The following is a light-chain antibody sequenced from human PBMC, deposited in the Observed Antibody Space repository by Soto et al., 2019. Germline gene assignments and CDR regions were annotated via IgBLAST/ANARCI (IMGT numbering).Light chain of an antibody. CDR1: RVVGRW. J-gene: IGKJ1*01. V-gene: IGKV1D-16*01. Sequence: DVQLTQSPSSLSASVGDRVIITCRASRVVGRWLAWYQQKPEKAPKSLIYATSTLQSSVPSRFNGSGSGTHFSLTISSLQPEDVATYYCQQYGSFPPTFGRGTKVEI. CDR2: ATS. CDR3: QQYGSFPPT.